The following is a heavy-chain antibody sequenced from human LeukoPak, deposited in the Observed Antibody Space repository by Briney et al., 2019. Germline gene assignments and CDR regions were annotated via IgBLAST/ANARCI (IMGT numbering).Heavy chain of an antibody. CDR1: GFTFSNAW. CDR3: TTDRYYDSSGYYYTVVY. Sequence: PGGSLRLSCAASGFTFSNAWMSWVRQAPGKGLEWVGRIKSKTDGGTTDYAAPVKGRFTISRDDSKNTLYLQMNSLKTEDTAVYYCTTDRYYDSSGYYYTVVYWGQGTLVTVSS. V-gene: IGHV3-15*01. D-gene: IGHD3-22*01. CDR2: IKSKTDGGTT. J-gene: IGHJ4*02.